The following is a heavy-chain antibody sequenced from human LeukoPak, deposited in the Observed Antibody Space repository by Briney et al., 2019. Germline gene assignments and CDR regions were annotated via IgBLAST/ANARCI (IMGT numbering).Heavy chain of an antibody. J-gene: IGHJ4*02. CDR3: ARSPSSFGY. D-gene: IGHD6-13*01. CDR1: GGSFSGYY. CDR2: INHSGST. Sequence: SETLSLTCVVYGGSFSGYYWSWIRQPPGKGLEWIGEINHSGSTNYNPSLKSRVTISVDTSKNQFSLKLSSVTAADTAVYYCARSPSSFGYWGQGTLVTVSS. V-gene: IGHV4-34*01.